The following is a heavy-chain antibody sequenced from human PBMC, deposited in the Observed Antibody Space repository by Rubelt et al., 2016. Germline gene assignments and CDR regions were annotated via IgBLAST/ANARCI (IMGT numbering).Heavy chain of an antibody. Sequence: GLEWMGWISAYNGNTNYAQKLQGRVTMTTDTSTSTAYMELRSLRSDDTAVYYCARDVGQLVDRQYYYYYGMDVWGQGTTVTVSS. CDR2: ISAYNGNT. D-gene: IGHD6-6*01. CDR3: ARDVGQLVDRQYYYYYGMDV. V-gene: IGHV1-18*01. J-gene: IGHJ6*02.